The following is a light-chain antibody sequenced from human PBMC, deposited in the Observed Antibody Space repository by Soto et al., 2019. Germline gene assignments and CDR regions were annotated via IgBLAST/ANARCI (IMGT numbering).Light chain of an antibody. J-gene: IGKJ4*01. Sequence: EIVLTQSPGTLSLSLGERATLSCRASQTVSSSYLAWFQQKPGQAPRLLIYGASYRATGIPDRFSGSGSGTDFTLTISRLEPEDFAVYYCQQYCNSPPLTFGAGTRVEV. V-gene: IGKV3-20*01. CDR3: QQYCNSPPLT. CDR1: QTVSSSY. CDR2: GAS.